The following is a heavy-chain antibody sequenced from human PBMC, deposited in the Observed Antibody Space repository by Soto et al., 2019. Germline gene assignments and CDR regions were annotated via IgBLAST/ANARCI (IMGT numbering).Heavy chain of an antibody. CDR2: INHSGST. Sequence: SETLSLTCAVYGGSFSGYYWSWIRQPPGKGLEWIGEINHSGSTNYNPSLKSRVTISVDTSKNQFSLKLSSVTAADTAVYYCARDPLVLMVYAKYYYGMDVWGQGTTVTVSS. V-gene: IGHV4-34*01. CDR3: ARDPLVLMVYAKYYYGMDV. CDR1: GGSFSGYY. J-gene: IGHJ6*02. D-gene: IGHD2-8*01.